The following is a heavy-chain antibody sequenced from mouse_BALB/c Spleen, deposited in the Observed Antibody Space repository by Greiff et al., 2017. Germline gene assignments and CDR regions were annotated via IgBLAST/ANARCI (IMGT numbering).Heavy chain of an antibody. D-gene: IGHD2-2*01. J-gene: IGHJ2*01. V-gene: IGHV2-9*02. CDR3: CGDLYGYDYFDY. CDR1: GFSLTSYG. Sequence: VQLVESGPGLVAPSQCLSITCTVSGFSLTSYGVHWVRQPPGKGLEWLGVIWAGGSTNYNSALMSRLSISKDNSKSQLFLIMNSMQTDDTAMYYCCGDLYGYDYFDYWGQGTTLTVSS. CDR2: IWAGGST.